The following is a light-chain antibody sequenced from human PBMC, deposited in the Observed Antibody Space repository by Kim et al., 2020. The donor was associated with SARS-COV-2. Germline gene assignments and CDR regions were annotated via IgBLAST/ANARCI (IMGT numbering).Light chain of an antibody. V-gene: IGLV3-19*01. CDR1: SLRSYY. CDR2: GKN. J-gene: IGLJ1*01. CDR3: NSRDSSGNYV. Sequence: SSELTQDPAVSVALGQTVRITCQGDSLRSYYASWYQQKPGQAPVIVIYGKNNRPSGIPDRFSGSSSGNTASLTITGAQAEDEADYYCNSRDSSGNYVFGT.